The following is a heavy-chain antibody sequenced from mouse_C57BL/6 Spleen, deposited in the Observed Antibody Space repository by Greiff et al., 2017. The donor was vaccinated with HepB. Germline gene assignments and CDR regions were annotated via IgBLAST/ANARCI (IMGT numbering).Heavy chain of an antibody. CDR1: GYSFTGYF. V-gene: IGHV1-20*01. J-gene: IGHJ4*01. Sequence: EVQRVESGPELVKPGDSVKISCKASGYSFTGYFMNWVMQSHGKSLEWIGRINPYNGDTFYNQKFKGKATLTVDKSSSTADMELRSLTSEDSAVYYCARDDGSSYYAMDYWGQGTSVTVSS. D-gene: IGHD1-1*01. CDR2: INPYNGDT. CDR3: ARDDGSSYYAMDY.